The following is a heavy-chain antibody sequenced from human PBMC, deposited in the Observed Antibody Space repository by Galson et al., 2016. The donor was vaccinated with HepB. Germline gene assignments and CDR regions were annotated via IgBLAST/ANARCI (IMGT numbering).Heavy chain of an antibody. Sequence: SLRLSCAASGFTFSAYAMTWVRQAPGKGLEWVSGVSGGGGSTYYAGSVKGRFTISRDNSKNTLYLQMNSLRAEDTALYYCAKGIRWEPWPDDAFDIWGQGTMVTVSS. CDR3: AKGIRWEPWPDDAFDI. J-gene: IGHJ3*02. D-gene: IGHD1-26*01. CDR1: GFTFSAYA. V-gene: IGHV3-23*01. CDR2: VSGGGGST.